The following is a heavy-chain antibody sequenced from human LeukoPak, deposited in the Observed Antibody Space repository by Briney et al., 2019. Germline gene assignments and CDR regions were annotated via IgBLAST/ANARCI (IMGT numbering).Heavy chain of an antibody. Sequence: GASVKVSCMASGYTFTGYYMHWVRQAPGQGLEWMGWINPNRGVPNYAQKFQGRVTMTRYTSISTAYMNLRRLRSDATAVYSCARDRGYGDSAYVFDYWGQGTLVTVSS. D-gene: IGHD4-17*01. J-gene: IGHJ4*02. V-gene: IGHV1-2*02. CDR1: GYTFTGYY. CDR2: INPNRGVP. CDR3: ARDRGYGDSAYVFDY.